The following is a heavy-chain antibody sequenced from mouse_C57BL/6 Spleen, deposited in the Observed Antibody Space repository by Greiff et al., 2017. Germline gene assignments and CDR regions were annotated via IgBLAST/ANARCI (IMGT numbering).Heavy chain of an antibody. CDR1: GYTFTSYW. J-gene: IGHJ3*01. D-gene: IGHD3-2*02. Sequence: QVQLQQPGTELVKPGASVKLSCKASGYTFTSYWMHWVKQRPGQGLEWIGNINPSNGGTNYNEKFKSKATLAVDKSSSTAYMQLSSLTSEDSAVYYCAYQTAQATGFAYWGQGTLVTVSA. V-gene: IGHV1-53*01. CDR3: AYQTAQATGFAY. CDR2: INPSNGGT.